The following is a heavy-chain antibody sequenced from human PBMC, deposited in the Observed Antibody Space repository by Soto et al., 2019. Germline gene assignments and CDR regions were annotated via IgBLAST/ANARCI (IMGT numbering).Heavy chain of an antibody. CDR2: ISSSSSYI. J-gene: IGHJ4*02. CDR3: ARPPTTVTTNYLDY. Sequence: GGSLRLSCAASGFTFSSYSMNWVRQAPGKGLEWVSSISSSSSYIYYADSVKGRFTIPRDNAKNSLYLQMNSLRAEDTAVYYCARPPTTVTTNYLDYWGQGTLVTVSS. CDR1: GFTFSSYS. V-gene: IGHV3-21*01. D-gene: IGHD4-17*01.